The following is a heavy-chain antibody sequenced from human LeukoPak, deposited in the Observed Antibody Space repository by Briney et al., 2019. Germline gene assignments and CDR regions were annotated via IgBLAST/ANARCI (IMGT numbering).Heavy chain of an antibody. Sequence: LGGSLRLSCAAPGFTFSNNWMNWVRQTPAKGLEWVAKIKPDGSEKSYVDSVKGRFTISSDNAKNTLYLQMSGPRPEDMALYNCATFSSDNCPREPFYIWGQGTMVTVSS. CDR1: GFTFSNNW. D-gene: IGHD1-26*01. J-gene: IGHJ3*02. CDR3: ATFSSDNCPREPFYI. V-gene: IGHV3-7*01. CDR2: IKPDGSEK.